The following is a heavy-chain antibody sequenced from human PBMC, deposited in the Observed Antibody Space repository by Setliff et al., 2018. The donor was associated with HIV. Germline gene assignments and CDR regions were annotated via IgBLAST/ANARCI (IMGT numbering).Heavy chain of an antibody. CDR1: GYTFTSYA. Sequence: ASVKVSCKASGYTFTSYAMHWVRQAPGQRLEWMGWINAGNGNTKYSQKFQGRVTITRDTSASTAYMELSSLRSEDTAVYYCARANYDILTAFEGEWDYWGQGTLVTVSS. D-gene: IGHD3-9*01. CDR2: INAGNGNT. V-gene: IGHV1-3*01. CDR3: ARANYDILTAFEGEWDY. J-gene: IGHJ4*02.